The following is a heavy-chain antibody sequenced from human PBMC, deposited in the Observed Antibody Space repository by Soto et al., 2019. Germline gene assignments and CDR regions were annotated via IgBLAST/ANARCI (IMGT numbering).Heavy chain of an antibody. CDR3: AREGMMTPDYFDY. CDR2: ISITSSHI. Sequence: GALILYWPASGCTFSNYYMPWIRHVPGKGLEWLSYISITSSHIDYADSVKGRFTISRDKAKSSLYLEMNNLRAEETAVYYCAREGMMTPDYFDYWGQGTLVTVSS. CDR1: GCTFSNYY. J-gene: IGHJ4*02. V-gene: IGHV3-11*06. D-gene: IGHD4-4*01.